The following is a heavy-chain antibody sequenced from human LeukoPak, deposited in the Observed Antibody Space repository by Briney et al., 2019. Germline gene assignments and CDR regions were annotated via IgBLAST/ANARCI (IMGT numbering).Heavy chain of an antibody. J-gene: IGHJ4*02. Sequence: GGSLRLSCTASGFTFGDYAMSWVRQAPGKGLEWVGLIRSKAYGRTTEYAASVQRRFTISRDDSKSIAYLQMNSMKTEVAAVDYCTRYTSRSSYTNDYEGRGKVITVSA. CDR1: GFTFGDYA. D-gene: IGHD6-13*01. V-gene: IGHV3-49*04. CDR3: TRYTSRSSYTNDY. CDR2: IRSKAYGRTT.